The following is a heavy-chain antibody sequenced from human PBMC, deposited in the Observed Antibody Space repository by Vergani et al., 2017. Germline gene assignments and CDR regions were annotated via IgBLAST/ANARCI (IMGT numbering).Heavy chain of an antibody. CDR3: ARQNRFCLRTNCRYYRYYYMDV. V-gene: IGHV5-51*01. Sequence: EVHLVQSGAEVKKPGESLKISCKGSGYRFTDYWIGWVRQMPGKGLEWMGIIYPGGSDTRYSPSFQGQVTISADKSSSTAYLQWRSLKASDTAMYYCARQNRFCLRTNCRYYRYYYMDVWGKGTTVTVSS. CDR2: IYPGGSDT. CDR1: GYRFTDYW. J-gene: IGHJ6*03. D-gene: IGHD1-26*01.